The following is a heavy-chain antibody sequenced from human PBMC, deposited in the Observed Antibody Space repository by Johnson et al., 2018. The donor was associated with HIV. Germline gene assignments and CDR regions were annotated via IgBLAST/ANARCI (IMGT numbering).Heavy chain of an antibody. CDR1: GLTFSSYA. D-gene: IGHD6-13*01. Sequence: VQLVESGGGLAQPGGSLRLSCVGSGLTFSSYAMSWVRQAPGKGLEWVSAISASVGSTYYADSVKRRFTTARAQTNNMLLLQMNSLRADDTAVYYCTRAGQGAYSSSWYGTLGAFDIWGQGTMVTVSS. CDR3: TRAGQGAYSSSWYGTLGAFDI. J-gene: IGHJ3*02. CDR2: ISASVGST. V-gene: IGHV3-23*04.